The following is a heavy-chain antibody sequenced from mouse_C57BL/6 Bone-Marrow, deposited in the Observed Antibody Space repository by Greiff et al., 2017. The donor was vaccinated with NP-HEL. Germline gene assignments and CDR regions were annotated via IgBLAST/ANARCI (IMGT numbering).Heavy chain of an antibody. Sequence: VQLQQSGAELVRPGTSVKVSCTASGYAFTNYLIEWVKQRPGQGLEWIGVINPGSGGTNYNEKFKGKATLTADKSSSTAYMQLSSLTSEDSAVYFCARGVARYFDVWGTGTTVTVSS. D-gene: IGHD1-1*02. V-gene: IGHV1-54*01. CDR1: GYAFTNYL. CDR3: ARGVARYFDV. CDR2: INPGSGGT. J-gene: IGHJ1*03.